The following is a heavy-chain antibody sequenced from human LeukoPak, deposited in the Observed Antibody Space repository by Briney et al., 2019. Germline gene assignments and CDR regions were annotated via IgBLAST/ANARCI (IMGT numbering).Heavy chain of an antibody. CDR1: GFIFSHYA. V-gene: IGHV3-21*01. CDR2: ISSTSKFI. Sequence: GGSLRLSCAASGFIFSHYAINWGRQAPGKGLEWVSYISSTSKFIYFADSVKGRFTISRDNDKNSLTLQLNSLRPEDTAVYYCARGALIGSGTFDYWGQGTLVTVSS. D-gene: IGHD1-26*01. J-gene: IGHJ4*02. CDR3: ARGALIGSGTFDY.